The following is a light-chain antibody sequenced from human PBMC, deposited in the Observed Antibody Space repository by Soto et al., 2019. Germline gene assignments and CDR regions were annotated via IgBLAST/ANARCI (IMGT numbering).Light chain of an antibody. CDR3: AAWDDSLNEGV. V-gene: IGLV1-44*01. CDR1: SSNLGTNT. J-gene: IGLJ2*01. CDR2: SNN. Sequence: QAVVTQSPSVSGTPGQRVTISCSGSSSNLGTNTVNWYQQLPGTAPKVLIYSNNQRPSGVPDRFSGSKSGTSASLAISGLQSEDEADYYCAAWDDSLNEGVFGGGTKVTVL.